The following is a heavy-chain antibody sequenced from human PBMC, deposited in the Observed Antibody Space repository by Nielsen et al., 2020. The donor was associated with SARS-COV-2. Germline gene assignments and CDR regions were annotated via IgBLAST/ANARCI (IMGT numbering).Heavy chain of an antibody. D-gene: IGHD4-17*01. CDR3: ARCGDDYGDLFDY. CDR2: IYYSGST. CDR1: GGSISSGGYY. Sequence: SETLSLTCTVSGGSISSGGYYWSWIRQHPGKGLEWIGYIYYSGSTYYNPSLKSQVTISVDTSKNQFSLKLSSVTAADTAVYYCARCGDDYGDLFDYWGQGTLVTVSS. J-gene: IGHJ4*02. V-gene: IGHV4-31*01.